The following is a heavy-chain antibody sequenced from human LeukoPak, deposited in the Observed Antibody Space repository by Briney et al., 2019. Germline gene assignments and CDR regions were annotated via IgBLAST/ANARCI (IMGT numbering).Heavy chain of an antibody. D-gene: IGHD3-10*01. CDR3: AKDVAGVRGVRGGFDY. V-gene: IGHV3-23*01. CDR1: GFTFSSYA. CDR2: IGGNIGST. Sequence: GGSLRLSCVASGFTFSSYAMNWVRQAPGKGLEWVSSIGGNIGSTYYGDSARGRFTISRDNSKNTLYLQMSTVRAEDTAIYYCAKDVAGVRGVRGGFDYWGQGTLVTVSS. J-gene: IGHJ4*02.